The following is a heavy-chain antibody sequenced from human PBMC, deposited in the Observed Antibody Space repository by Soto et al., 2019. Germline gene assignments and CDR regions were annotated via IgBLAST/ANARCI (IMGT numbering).Heavy chain of an antibody. J-gene: IGHJ5*02. CDR3: ARDRRIAAAGTWFDP. D-gene: IGHD6-13*01. Sequence: QVQLVQSGAEVKKPGASVKVSCKASGYTFTSYGISWVRQASEQGLEWMGWISAYNGNTNYAQKLQGRVTMTTDTSTSTAYMELRSLRSDDTAVYYCARDRRIAAAGTWFDPWGQGTLVTVSS. CDR2: ISAYNGNT. V-gene: IGHV1-18*01. CDR1: GYTFTSYG.